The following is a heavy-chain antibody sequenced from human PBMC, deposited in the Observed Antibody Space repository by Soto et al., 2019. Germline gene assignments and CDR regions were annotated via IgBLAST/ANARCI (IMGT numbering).Heavy chain of an antibody. D-gene: IGHD3-16*01. J-gene: IGHJ6*01. CDR2: INTYNGNT. Sequence: QVQLVQSGAEVKNPGASVKVSCKASGYTFTRYGIGWARQAPGQGLEWMRWINTYNGNTNYAQNVQGRVTLTTDTSTSTAYMELRSLRSNDTAIYYCAMVDVYVTPSPQDVW. V-gene: IGHV1-18*01. CDR3: AMVDVYVTPSPQDV. CDR1: GYTFTRYG.